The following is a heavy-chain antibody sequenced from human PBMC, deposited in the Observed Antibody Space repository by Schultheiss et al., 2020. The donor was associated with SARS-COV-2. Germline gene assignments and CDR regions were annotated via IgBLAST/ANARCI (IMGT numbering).Heavy chain of an antibody. CDR2: IYPGDSDT. J-gene: IGHJ5*02. V-gene: IGHV5-51*01. CDR1: GYSFTSYW. CDR3: ARRADDFWSGYYNQWFDP. Sequence: GGSLRLSCKGSGYSFTSYWIGWVRQMPGKGLEWMGIIYPGDSDTRYSPSFQGQVTISADKSISTAYLQWSSLKASDTAMYYCARRADDFWSGYYNQWFDPWGQGTLVTVSS. D-gene: IGHD3-3*01.